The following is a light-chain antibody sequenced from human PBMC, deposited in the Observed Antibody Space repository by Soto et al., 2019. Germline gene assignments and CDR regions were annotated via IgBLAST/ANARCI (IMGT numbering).Light chain of an antibody. Sequence: GESVTITCRASQVISHSLAWYQVKPGKAPKLLIYAASTLESGVPSRFSATVSGTEFSLTITSLQPEDFATYYCQQLFDSPITFGQGTRLEIK. CDR2: AAS. CDR1: QVISHS. J-gene: IGKJ5*01. CDR3: QQLFDSPIT. V-gene: IGKV1-9*01.